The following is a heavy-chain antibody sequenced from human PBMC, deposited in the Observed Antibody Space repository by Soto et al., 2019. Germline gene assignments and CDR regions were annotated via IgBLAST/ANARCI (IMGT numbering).Heavy chain of an antibody. J-gene: IGHJ4*02. Sequence: SGPTLVNPTQTLTLTCTFSGFSLSTSGMCVSWIRQPPGKALEWLALIDWDDDKYYSTSLKTRLTISKDTSKNQVVLTMTNMDPVDTATYYCAHTLLRYFAWLLPLDPYFDYWGQGTLVTVSS. CDR1: GFSLSTSGMC. D-gene: IGHD3-9*01. V-gene: IGHV2-70*12. CDR2: IDWDDDK. CDR3: AHTLLRYFAWLLPLDPYFDY.